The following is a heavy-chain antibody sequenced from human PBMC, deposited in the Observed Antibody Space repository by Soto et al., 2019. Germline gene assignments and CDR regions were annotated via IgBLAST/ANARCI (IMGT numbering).Heavy chain of an antibody. V-gene: IGHV3-23*01. CDR1: GITFSSYA. D-gene: IGHD6-19*01. J-gene: IGHJ4*02. Sequence: EVQLLESGGDLIQPGGSLRLSCAASGITFSSYALSWVRQALGKGPEWVSGISGSGGSTYYADSVKGRFTISRDNSKNTLYLQMNSLRAEETAIYYCAKDVLAVAGIFDNWGQGTRVTVSS. CDR2: ISGSGGST. CDR3: AKDVLAVAGIFDN.